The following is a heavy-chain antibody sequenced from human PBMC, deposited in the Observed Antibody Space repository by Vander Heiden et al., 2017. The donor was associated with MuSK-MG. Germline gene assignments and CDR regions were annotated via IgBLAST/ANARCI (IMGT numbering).Heavy chain of an antibody. J-gene: IGHJ2*01. CDR1: GGTFSSYA. V-gene: IGHV1-69*01. CDR3: ARDLNGSPYVNWYFDL. CDR2: IIPIFGTA. Sequence: QVQLVQSGAEVKKPGSSVKVSCKASGGTFSSYAISWGRQAPGQGREWMGGIIPIFGTANYAQKFQGRVTITADESTSTAYMELSSLSSEDTAVYYCARDLNGSPYVNWYFDLWGRGTLVTVSS. D-gene: IGHD1-26*01.